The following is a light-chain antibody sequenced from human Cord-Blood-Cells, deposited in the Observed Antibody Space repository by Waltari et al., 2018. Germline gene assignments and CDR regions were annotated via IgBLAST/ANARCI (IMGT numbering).Light chain of an antibody. CDR2: DAS. Sequence: ELVLTHSPATLSLSPGERATLSCRASQSVRSYLAWYQQKPGQAPRLLIYDASNSGTGIPARFSGSVSGTDFTLTIRSLEPADFAVYYCQKRSNWPLPFGGGTKVEIK. CDR3: QKRSNWPLP. J-gene: IGKJ4*01. CDR1: QSVRSY. V-gene: IGKV3-11*01.